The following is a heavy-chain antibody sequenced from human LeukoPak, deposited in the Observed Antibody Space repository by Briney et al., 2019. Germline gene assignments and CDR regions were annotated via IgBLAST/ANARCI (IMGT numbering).Heavy chain of an antibody. CDR1: GGSVSSGSYY. J-gene: IGHJ4*02. D-gene: IGHD6-13*01. CDR3: ARDRGAAAGTDY. CDR2: IYYSGST. V-gene: IGHV4-61*01. Sequence: PSETLPLTCTVSGGSVSSGSYYWSWIRQPPGKGLEWIGYIYYSGSTNYNPSLKSRVTISVDTSKNQFSLKLSSVTAADTAVYFCARDRGAAAGTDYWGQGTLVTVSS.